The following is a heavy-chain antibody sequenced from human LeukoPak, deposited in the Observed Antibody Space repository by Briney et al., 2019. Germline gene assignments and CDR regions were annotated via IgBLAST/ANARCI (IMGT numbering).Heavy chain of an antibody. CDR2: ISSSSSTI. CDR1: GFTFSSYS. CDR3: ARDLDSSGYYFPPLD. D-gene: IGHD3-22*01. J-gene: IGHJ4*02. V-gene: IGHV3-48*01. Sequence: GGSLRLSCAASGFTFSSYSMNWVRQAPGKGLEWVSYISSSSSTIYYADSVKGRFTISRDNSKNTLYLQMNSLRAEDTAVYYCARDLDSSGYYFPPLDWGQGTLVTVSS.